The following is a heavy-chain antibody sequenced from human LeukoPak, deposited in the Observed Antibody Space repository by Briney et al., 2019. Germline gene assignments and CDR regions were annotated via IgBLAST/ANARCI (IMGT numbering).Heavy chain of an antibody. CDR3: SRAAYTYKTRAQ. Sequence: GGSLRLSCAVSGFIVSNNYMYWARQAPGKWLEWVSAIYSDGRTYYADSVRGRFTISRDKTKSTLYLQMNSLRAEDTAVYYCSRAAYTYKTRAQWGQGTLVTVSS. D-gene: IGHD5-18*01. CDR1: GFIVSNNY. CDR2: IYSDGRT. V-gene: IGHV3-66*01. J-gene: IGHJ4*02.